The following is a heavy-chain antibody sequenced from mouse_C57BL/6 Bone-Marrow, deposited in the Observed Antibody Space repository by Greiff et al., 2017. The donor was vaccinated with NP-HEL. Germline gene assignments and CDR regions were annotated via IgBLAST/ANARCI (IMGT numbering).Heavy chain of an antibody. J-gene: IGHJ2*01. CDR3: ARSLITTVVDY. V-gene: IGHV1-64*01. CDR2: IHPNSGST. D-gene: IGHD1-1*01. Sequence: VQLQQPGAELVKPGASVKLSCKASGYTFTSYWMHWVKQRPGQGLEWIGMIHPNSGSTNYNEKFKSKATLTVDKSSSTAYMQLSILTSEDSAVYYCARSLITTVVDYWGQGTTLTVSP. CDR1: GYTFTSYW.